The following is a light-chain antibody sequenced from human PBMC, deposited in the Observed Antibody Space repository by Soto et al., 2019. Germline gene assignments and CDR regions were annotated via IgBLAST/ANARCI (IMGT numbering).Light chain of an antibody. CDR1: QSVSSN. J-gene: IGKJ1*01. Sequence: EVVMTQSPATLSVSLGDRATLSCRASQSVSSNLAWYQQKPGQAPRLLIYGASTRATGSPARFSGSGSGTEFTLTISSLQSEDFAVYSCQQYNNWPQTFGQGTKVDIK. CDR3: QQYNNWPQT. V-gene: IGKV3-15*01. CDR2: GAS.